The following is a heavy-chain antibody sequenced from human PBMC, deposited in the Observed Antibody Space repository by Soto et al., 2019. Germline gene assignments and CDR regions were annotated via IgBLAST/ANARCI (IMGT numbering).Heavy chain of an antibody. V-gene: IGHV3-74*01. CDR3: ARDPAPIGWYDY. D-gene: IGHD6-19*01. CDR1: GFTFSNYW. J-gene: IGHJ4*02. CDR2: INSDGSSS. Sequence: EVQLVESGGGLVQPGGSLRLSCAASGFTFSNYWMHWVRQAPGKGLVWVSRINSDGSSSSYADSVKGRFTIFRDNAKNTLYLKMNSLRAEDTAVYYCARDPAPIGWYDYWGQGTLVTVSS.